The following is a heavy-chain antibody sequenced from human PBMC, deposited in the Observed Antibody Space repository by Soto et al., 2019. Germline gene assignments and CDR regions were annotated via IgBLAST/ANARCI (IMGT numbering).Heavy chain of an antibody. D-gene: IGHD2-15*01. CDR3: ARDWSYCSGGSCYSYYYGMDV. J-gene: IGHJ6*02. Sequence: HPGGSLRLSCAASGFTFSSYAMHWVRQAPGKGLEWVAVISYDGSNKYYADSVKGRFTISRDNSKNTLYLQMNSLRAEDTAVYYCARDWSYCSGGSCYSYYYGMDVWGQGTTVTVSS. CDR1: GFTFSSYA. V-gene: IGHV3-30-3*01. CDR2: ISYDGSNK.